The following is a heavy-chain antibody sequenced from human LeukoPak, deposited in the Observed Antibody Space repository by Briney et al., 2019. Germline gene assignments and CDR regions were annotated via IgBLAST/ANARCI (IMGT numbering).Heavy chain of an antibody. D-gene: IGHD6-13*01. J-gene: IGHJ4*02. Sequence: ASVKVSCKASGYTFTGYYMHWARQAPGQGLEWMGWINPNSGGTNYAQKFQGRVTMTRDTSISTAYMELSRLRSDDTAGYYCVGIAAAGTYFDYWGQGTLVTVSS. CDR2: INPNSGGT. V-gene: IGHV1-2*02. CDR3: VGIAAAGTYFDY. CDR1: GYTFTGYY.